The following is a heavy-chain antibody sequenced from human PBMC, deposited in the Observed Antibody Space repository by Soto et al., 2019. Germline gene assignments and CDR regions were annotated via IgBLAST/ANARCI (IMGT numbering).Heavy chain of an antibody. CDR1: GGSISSNNYY. Sequence: QLQLQESGPGLVKPSETLSLTCTVSGGSISSNNYYWGWIRQPPGKGLEWIGNVYYRGTTYYNPSLEGRVTISVDTSKNQFSLKLSSVTAADTAVFFCVRHQRYSSGWYIDYWGQGTLVTASS. CDR2: VYYRGTT. CDR3: VRHQRYSSGWYIDY. J-gene: IGHJ4*02. D-gene: IGHD6-19*01. V-gene: IGHV4-39*01.